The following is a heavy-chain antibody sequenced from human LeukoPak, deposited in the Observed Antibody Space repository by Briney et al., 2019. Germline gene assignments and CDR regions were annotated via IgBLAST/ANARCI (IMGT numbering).Heavy chain of an antibody. D-gene: IGHD5-12*01. CDR3: ARQMVATRVNRFDP. Sequence: SETLPLTCTVSGGSISSYYWSWIRQPPGKGLEWIGYIYYSGSTNYNPSLKSRVTISVDTSKNQFSLKLSSVTAADTAVYYCARQMVATRVNRFDPWGQGTLVTVSS. CDR2: IYYSGST. J-gene: IGHJ5*02. CDR1: GGSISSYY. V-gene: IGHV4-59*08.